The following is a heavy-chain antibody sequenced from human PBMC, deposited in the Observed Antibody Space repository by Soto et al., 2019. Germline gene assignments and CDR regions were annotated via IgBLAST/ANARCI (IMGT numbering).Heavy chain of an antibody. D-gene: IGHD2-15*01. CDR3: ARVYCSGGSCDGIDY. V-gene: IGHV1-46*01. Sequence: QVQLVQSGAEVKKPGASVKISCKASGDTFTSYYMHWVRQAPGQGLEWMGIINPSGGTSYAQKSQGRVIMTRETSTSTVYMELSSLRSEDTAVYYCARVYCSGGSCDGIDYWCQGTLVTVSS. CDR2: INPSGGT. J-gene: IGHJ4*02. CDR1: GDTFTSYY.